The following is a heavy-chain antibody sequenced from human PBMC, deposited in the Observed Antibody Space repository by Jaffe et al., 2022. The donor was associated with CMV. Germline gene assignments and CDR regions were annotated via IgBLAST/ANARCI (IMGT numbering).Heavy chain of an antibody. J-gene: IGHJ6*03. Sequence: EVQLVETGGGLIQPGGSLRLSCAASGFTVSSNYMSWVRQAPGKGLEWVSVIYSGGSTYYADSVKGRFTISRDNSKNTLYLQMNSLRAEDTAVYYCARGGADKNYYYYMDVWGKGTTVTVSS. CDR2: IYSGGST. D-gene: IGHD3-16*01. V-gene: IGHV3-53*02. CDR3: ARGGADKNYYYYMDV. CDR1: GFTVSSNY.